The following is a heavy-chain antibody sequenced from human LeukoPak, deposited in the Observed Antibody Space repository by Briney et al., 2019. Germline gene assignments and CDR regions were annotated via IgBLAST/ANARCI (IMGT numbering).Heavy chain of an antibody. D-gene: IGHD3-22*01. V-gene: IGHV3-23*01. CDR2: ISGSGTST. Sequence: PGGSLRLSCAASGFTFSSYAMSWVSQAPGKGLEWVSAISGSGTSTYYANSVKGRFTISRDNSKNTLYLQMNSLRAEDTAVYSCAKDSTAMIVYGLDYWGQGTRVTVSS. CDR1: GFTFSSYA. CDR3: AKDSTAMIVYGLDY. J-gene: IGHJ4*02.